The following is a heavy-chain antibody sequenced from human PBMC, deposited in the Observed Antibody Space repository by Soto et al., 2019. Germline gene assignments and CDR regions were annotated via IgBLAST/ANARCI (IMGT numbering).Heavy chain of an antibody. CDR1: GFTFSSYA. Sequence: GGSLRLSCAASGFTFSSYAMSWGRQAPGKGGEGGSAVSGSGGSTYYEDSVKGRVTISRDKSKNTLYLQMNSLRAEDTAVYYCAKGVVYSSDYWGQGTLVPVYS. D-gene: IGHD5-18*01. CDR2: VSGSGGST. V-gene: IGHV3-23*01. J-gene: IGHJ4*02. CDR3: AKGVVYSSDY.